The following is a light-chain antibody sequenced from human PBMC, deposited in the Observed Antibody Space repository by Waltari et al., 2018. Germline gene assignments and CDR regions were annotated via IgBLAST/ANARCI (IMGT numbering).Light chain of an antibody. CDR2: WSS. V-gene: IGKV4-1*01. CDR1: QSVLFSSSNKNY. J-gene: IGKJ1*01. CDR3: QQYYSGRT. Sequence: DIVMTQSPDSLAVSLGARATINCKSSQSVLFSSSNKNYLAWYQQKPGQPPKLLIYWSSTRESGVPDRFSGSGSGRDFTLTISSLQAEDVAVYYCQQYYSGRTFGQGTKVEIK.